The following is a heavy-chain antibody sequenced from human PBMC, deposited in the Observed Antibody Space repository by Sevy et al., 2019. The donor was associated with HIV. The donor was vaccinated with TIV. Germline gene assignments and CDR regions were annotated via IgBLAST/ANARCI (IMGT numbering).Heavy chain of an antibody. V-gene: IGHV3-48*03. J-gene: IGHJ4*02. D-gene: IGHD4-17*01. Sequence: GGSLRLSCSASGFSFSSYEFNWVRQAPGKGLEWVSYIRNSGTTISYSDSVKGRFTISRDNAKKSVYLQMNRLRAEDTAVYYCARDLPPSATTVAHFDCWGQGTLVTVSS. CDR3: ARDLPPSATTVAHFDC. CDR1: GFSFSSYE. CDR2: IRNSGTTI.